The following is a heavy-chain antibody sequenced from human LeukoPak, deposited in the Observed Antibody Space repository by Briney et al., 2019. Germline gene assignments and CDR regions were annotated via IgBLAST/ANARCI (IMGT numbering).Heavy chain of an antibody. J-gene: IGHJ3*02. CDR3: ARHGALNYDFWSGYKKLDALDI. CDR2: ISAYNGNT. V-gene: IGHV1-18*01. Sequence: ASVKVSCKASGYTFTSYGISWVRQAPGQGLEWMGWISAYNGNTNYAQKLQGRVTMTTDTSTSTAYMELRSLRSDDTAVYYCARHGALNYDFWSGYKKLDALDIWGQGTMVTVSS. D-gene: IGHD3-3*01. CDR1: GYTFTSYG.